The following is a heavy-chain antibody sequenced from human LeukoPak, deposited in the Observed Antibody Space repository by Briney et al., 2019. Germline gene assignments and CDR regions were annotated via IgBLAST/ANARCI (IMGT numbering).Heavy chain of an antibody. D-gene: IGHD3-9*01. CDR2: ISYDGSNK. CDR1: GFTFSSYA. V-gene: IGHV3-30*04. Sequence: GRSLRLSCAASGFTFSSYAMHWVRQAPGKGLEWVAVISYDGSNKYYADSVKGRFTISRDNSKNTLYLQMNSLRAEDTAVYYCAKGELRYFDWLNYWGQGTLVTVSS. J-gene: IGHJ4*02. CDR3: AKGELRYFDWLNY.